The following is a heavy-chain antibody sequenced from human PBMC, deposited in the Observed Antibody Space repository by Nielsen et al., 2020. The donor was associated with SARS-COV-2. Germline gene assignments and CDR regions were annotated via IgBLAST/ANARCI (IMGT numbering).Heavy chain of an antibody. V-gene: IGHV1-58*02. CDR3: AADYYGEGGLYYFDY. J-gene: IGHJ4*02. Sequence: SVKVSCKASGFTFTSSAMQWVRQARGQCLEWIGWIVVGSGNTNYAQKFQERVTITRDMSTSTAYMELSSLRSEDTAVYYCAADYYGEGGLYYFDYWGQGTLVTVSS. CDR2: IVVGSGNT. D-gene: IGHD4-17*01. CDR1: GFTFTSSA.